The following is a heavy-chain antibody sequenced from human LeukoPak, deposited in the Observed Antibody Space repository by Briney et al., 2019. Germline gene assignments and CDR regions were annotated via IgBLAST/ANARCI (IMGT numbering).Heavy chain of an antibody. CDR2: IHYSGTT. Sequence: SETLSLTCTVSGYSISSGYYWGWIRQPPGKGLKWIGYIHYSGTTNYNPSLKSRVTMSVDTSKNQFSLKLSSVTAADTAVYYCARLSTVTTSFDYWGQGTLVTVSS. CDR3: ARLSTVTTSFDY. J-gene: IGHJ4*02. D-gene: IGHD4-17*01. CDR1: GYSISSGYY. V-gene: IGHV4-61*05.